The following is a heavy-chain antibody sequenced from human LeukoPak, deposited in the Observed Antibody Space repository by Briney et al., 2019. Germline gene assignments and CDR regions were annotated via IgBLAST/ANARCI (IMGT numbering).Heavy chain of an antibody. D-gene: IGHD3-10*01. CDR2: ISSSGSTI. V-gene: IGHV3-11*01. J-gene: IGHJ4*02. CDR3: ARVGIRGVIPAYFDY. CDR1: GFTFSDYY. Sequence: GGSLRLSCAASGFTFSDYYMSWIRQAPGKGLEWVSYISSSGSTIYYADSVKGRFTISRDNAKNSLYLQMNSLRAEDTAVYYCARVGIRGVIPAYFDYWGQGTLVTVSS.